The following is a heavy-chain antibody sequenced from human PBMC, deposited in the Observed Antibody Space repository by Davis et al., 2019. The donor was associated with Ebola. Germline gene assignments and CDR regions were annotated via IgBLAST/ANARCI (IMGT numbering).Heavy chain of an antibody. CDR3: GKDLTPGGMDV. V-gene: IGHV3-9*02. CDR2: IMLRKGYA. CDR1: GLNSDAYA. J-gene: IGHJ6*02. Sequence: PGGPLRPSCQLLGLNSDAYAMHWVRQVPGKGLEWVAGIMLRKGYADYADSVKGRFTISRDRGKNTLYLQMKSLRTDDTALYFCGKDLTPGGMDVWGRGTKVTVSS. D-gene: IGHD3-16*01.